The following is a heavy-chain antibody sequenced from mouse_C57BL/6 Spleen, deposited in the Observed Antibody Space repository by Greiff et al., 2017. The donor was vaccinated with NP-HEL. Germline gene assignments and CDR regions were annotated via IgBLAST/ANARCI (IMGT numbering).Heavy chain of an antibody. CDR2: SYPGNSDT. D-gene: IGHD4-1*01. Sequence: VQLQQSGTVLARPGASVKMSCKTSGYTFTSYWMHWVKQRPGQGLEWIGASYPGNSDTSYNQKFKGKAKLTAVTSASTAYMALSSLTNEDSAVYYCTRGQTGNYFDYWGQGTTLTVSS. CDR1: GYTFTSYW. CDR3: TRGQTGNYFDY. J-gene: IGHJ2*01. V-gene: IGHV1-5*01.